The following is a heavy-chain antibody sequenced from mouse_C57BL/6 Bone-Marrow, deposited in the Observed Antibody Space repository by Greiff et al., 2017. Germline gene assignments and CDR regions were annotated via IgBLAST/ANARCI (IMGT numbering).Heavy chain of an antibody. Sequence: EVHLVESGGGLVKPGGSLKLSCAASGFTFSSYTMSWVRQTPEKRLEWVATISGGGGNTYYPDSVKGRFTISRDNAKNTLYLQMSSLRSEDTALYYCARRQVWFAYWGQEDLVTVSA. CDR2: ISGGGGNT. CDR3: ARRQVWFAY. D-gene: IGHD3-2*01. J-gene: IGHJ3*01. CDR1: GFTFSSYT. V-gene: IGHV5-9*01.